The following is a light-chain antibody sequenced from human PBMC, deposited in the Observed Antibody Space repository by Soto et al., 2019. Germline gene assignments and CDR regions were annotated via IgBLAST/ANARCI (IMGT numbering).Light chain of an antibody. CDR1: QSISSW. CDR3: QQYCNYPNT. J-gene: IGKJ2*01. V-gene: IGKV1-5*01. CDR2: DAS. Sequence: FKNTVSPSPLSASVGDRVTITCRASQSISSWLAWYQQKPGQAPKLLIYDASSLESGVPSRFSGSGSGTEFTLTITSLQPEDFAAYYCQQYCNYPNTFGQGTKVDI.